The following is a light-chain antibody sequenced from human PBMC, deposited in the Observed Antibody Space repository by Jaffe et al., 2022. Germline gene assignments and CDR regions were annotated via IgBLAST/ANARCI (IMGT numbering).Light chain of an antibody. Sequence: DIQMSQSPSSLSASVGDRVTISCQASQNINNYVNWYQQKGRTAPKALIYDASNLKTGVPSRFSGSGFGTNFTLIITSLLGEDVATYYCQQFNSLPFTFGPGTKVEI. V-gene: IGKV1-33*01. CDR1: QNINNY. CDR2: DAS. J-gene: IGKJ3*01. CDR3: QQFNSLPFT.